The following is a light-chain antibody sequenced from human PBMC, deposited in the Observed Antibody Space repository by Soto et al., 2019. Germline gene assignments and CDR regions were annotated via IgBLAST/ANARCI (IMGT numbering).Light chain of an antibody. Sequence: EIVLTQSPGTRSLSPEERATRSCRGSQRVSSSYLAWYQQKPGQAPRLLIYDVSIRATGVPARFSATGSETDFTLTISGLQSEDSAVYFCQQYNNWPFSFGQGTRLEIK. CDR3: QQYNNWPFS. CDR2: DVS. J-gene: IGKJ5*01. CDR1: QRVSSSY. V-gene: IGKV3-15*01.